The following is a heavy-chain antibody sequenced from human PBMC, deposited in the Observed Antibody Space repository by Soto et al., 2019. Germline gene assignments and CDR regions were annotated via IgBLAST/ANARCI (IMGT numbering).Heavy chain of an antibody. Sequence: PSETLSLTCTVSGGSLSSYYWSWIRRPPGKGLEWIGYIYYSGSTNYNPSLKSRVTISVDTSQEQFSLKLSSVTATDTAVYYCARHVNLPLAGNGFDSWGRGTLVTVSS. CDR1: GGSLSSYY. J-gene: IGHJ4*02. D-gene: IGHD6-19*01. V-gene: IGHV4-59*08. CDR2: IYYSGST. CDR3: ARHVNLPLAGNGFDS.